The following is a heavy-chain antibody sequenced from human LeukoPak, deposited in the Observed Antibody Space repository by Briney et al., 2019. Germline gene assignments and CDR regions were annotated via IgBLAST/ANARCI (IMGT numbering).Heavy chain of an antibody. Sequence: GGSLRLSCAASGFTFSSYEMNWVRQAPGKGLKWVSYISSSGSTIYYADSVKGRFTISRDNSKNTLYLQMNSLRAEDTAVYYCAKDGDSSSWTYYYYYMDVWGKGTTVTISS. CDR2: ISSSGSTI. D-gene: IGHD6-13*01. CDR1: GFTFSSYE. J-gene: IGHJ6*03. CDR3: AKDGDSSSWTYYYYYMDV. V-gene: IGHV3-48*03.